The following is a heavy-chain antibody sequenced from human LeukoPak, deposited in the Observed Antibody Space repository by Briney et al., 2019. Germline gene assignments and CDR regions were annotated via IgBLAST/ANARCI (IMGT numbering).Heavy chain of an antibody. CDR3: TRRVGPTSPDY. J-gene: IGHJ4*02. CDR1: GFTFSGSS. D-gene: IGHD1-26*01. V-gene: IGHV3-73*01. CDR2: IRSKANSYAT. Sequence: GGSLRLSCAASGFTFSGSSMHWVRQASGKGLEWVGRIRSKANSYATAYAASVKGRFTISRDDSKNTAYLQMNSLKTEDSAMYYCTRRVGPTSPDYWGQGTLVTVSS.